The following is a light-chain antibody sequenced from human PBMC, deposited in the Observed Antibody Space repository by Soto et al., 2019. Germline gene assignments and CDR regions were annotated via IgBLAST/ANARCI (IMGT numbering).Light chain of an antibody. CDR1: SSNIGSNT. V-gene: IGLV1-44*01. CDR3: AAWDDSLYGV. CDR2: SNN. J-gene: IGLJ3*02. Sequence: QPVLTQPPSASGTPGQRVTISCSGSSSNIGSNTVNWYQQLPGTAPKLLIYSNNQRPSGVPDRFSGSKSGTSASLAISGLQSEDEADYYCAAWDDSLYGVFGGGTKVTVL.